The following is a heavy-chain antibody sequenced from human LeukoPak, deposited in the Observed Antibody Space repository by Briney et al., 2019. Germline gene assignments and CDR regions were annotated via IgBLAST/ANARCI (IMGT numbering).Heavy chain of an antibody. CDR2: IYHSEST. J-gene: IGHJ4*02. D-gene: IGHD4-23*01. CDR1: GGSISSGGYY. CDR3: ARSSTVVPFDY. V-gene: IGHV4-30-2*01. Sequence: PSETLSLTCTVSGGSISSGGYYWSWIRRPPGKGLEWIGYIYHSESTYYNPSLKSRVTISVDRSKNQFSLKLSSVTAADTAVYYCARSSTVVPFDYWGQGTLVTVSS.